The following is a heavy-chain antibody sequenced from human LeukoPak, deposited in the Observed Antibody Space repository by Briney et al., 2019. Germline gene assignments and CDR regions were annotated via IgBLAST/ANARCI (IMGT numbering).Heavy chain of an antibody. V-gene: IGHV3-21*01. CDR1: GFTFSSYS. CDR2: ISSSSSSI. J-gene: IGHJ4*02. CDR3: ARASGDIVETATMGSY. Sequence: PGGSLRLSCAASGFTFSSYSMNWVRQAPGKGLEWVSSISSSSSSIYYADSVKGRLTISRDNAKNSLYLQMNSLRAEDTAVYYCARASGDIVETATMGSYWGQGTLVNVSS. D-gene: IGHD5-18*01.